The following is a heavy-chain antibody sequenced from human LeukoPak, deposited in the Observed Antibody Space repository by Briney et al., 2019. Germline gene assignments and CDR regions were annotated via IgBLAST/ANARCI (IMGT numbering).Heavy chain of an antibody. CDR3: AKEGSGSYGHD. D-gene: IGHD1-26*01. CDR1: GFTLRSYA. CDR2: ISGSGGST. Sequence: GGSLRLSCAASGFTLRSYAMSWVRQAPGKGLEWVSAISGSGGSTYYADSVKGRFTISRDNSKNTVYVQMNSLGAEDTAVYYCAKEGSGSYGHDWGQGTLVTVSS. J-gene: IGHJ4*02. V-gene: IGHV3-23*01.